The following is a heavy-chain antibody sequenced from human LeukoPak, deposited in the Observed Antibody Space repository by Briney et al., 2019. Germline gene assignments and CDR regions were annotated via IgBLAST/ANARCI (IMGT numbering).Heavy chain of an antibody. CDR1: GFTFGNYD. J-gene: IGHJ4*02. Sequence: GGSLRLSCAACGFTFGNYDMRWVRHAAGKGLEWASGIGTAGDTYYPGSVKGRFTISRENAKNSLYLQMNSLSAGDTAVYFCASSPAYSSSWDAIDNWGQGTLVTVSS. V-gene: IGHV3-13*01. CDR3: ASSPAYSSSWDAIDN. D-gene: IGHD6-13*01. CDR2: IGTAGDT.